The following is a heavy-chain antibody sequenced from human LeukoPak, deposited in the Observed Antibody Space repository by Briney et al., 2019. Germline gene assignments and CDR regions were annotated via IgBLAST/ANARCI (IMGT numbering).Heavy chain of an antibody. CDR1: GGSISGFY. J-gene: IGHJ4*02. CDR3: ARGGSLWFGESSFDY. D-gene: IGHD3-10*01. V-gene: IGHV4-59*01. CDR2: IYYTGTS. Sequence: PSETLSLTCTVSGGSISGFYWSWIRQPPGKGLEWIGYIYYTGTSNYNPSLKSRVTISVDTSKNQFSLRLSSVTAADTAVYYCARGGSLWFGESSFDYWGQGTLVTVSS.